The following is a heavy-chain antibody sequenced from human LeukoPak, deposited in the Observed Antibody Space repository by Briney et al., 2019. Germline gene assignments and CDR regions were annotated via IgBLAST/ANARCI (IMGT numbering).Heavy chain of an antibody. D-gene: IGHD2-15*01. Sequence: GGSLRLSCTASGFTFSTHSMHWVRQAPGKGPVWVSRINSDGSSTRYADSVTGRFTISRDNAKNTVYLQMNSLRAEDTAVYYCAKVLGGLWPGIDYWGQGTLVTVSS. V-gene: IGHV3-74*01. J-gene: IGHJ4*02. CDR3: AKVLGGLWPGIDY. CDR2: INSDGSST. CDR1: GFTFSTHS.